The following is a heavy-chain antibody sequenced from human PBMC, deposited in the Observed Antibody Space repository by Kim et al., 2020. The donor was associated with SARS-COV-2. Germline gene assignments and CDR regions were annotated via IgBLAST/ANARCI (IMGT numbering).Heavy chain of an antibody. Sequence: GGSLRLSCAASGFSFDDYAMHWVRQVPGKGLEWDSGFSWNSGSIAYADSVKGRFTDSRDNAKNSLYLPMDSLRPEDTAFYYCAKGLSTVTSYGMDVWGQGTTLTVPS. J-gene: IGHJ6*02. CDR3: AKGLSTVTSYGMDV. CDR2: FSWNSGSI. V-gene: IGHV3-9*01. CDR1: GFSFDDYA. D-gene: IGHD4-17*01.